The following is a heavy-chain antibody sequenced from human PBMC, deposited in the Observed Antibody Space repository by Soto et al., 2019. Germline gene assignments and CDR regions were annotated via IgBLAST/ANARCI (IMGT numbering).Heavy chain of an antibody. CDR1: GFTFTSSA. Sequence: GASVKVSCKASGFTFTSSAVQWVRQARGQRLEWIGWIVVGSGNTNYAQKFQERVTITRDMSTSTAYMELSSLRSEDTAVYYCALSGKNWNGPYNWFDPWGQGTLVTVSS. CDR3: ALSGKNWNGPYNWFDP. J-gene: IGHJ5*02. V-gene: IGHV1-58*01. CDR2: IVVGSGNT. D-gene: IGHD1-1*01.